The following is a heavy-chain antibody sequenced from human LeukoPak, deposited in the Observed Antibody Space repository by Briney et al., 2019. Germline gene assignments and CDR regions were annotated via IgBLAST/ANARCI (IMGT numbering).Heavy chain of an antibody. CDR1: GYTFTSYY. CDR3: ARDHFSGYYDSSGYYVLDY. CDR2: ISAYNGNT. J-gene: IGHJ4*02. D-gene: IGHD3-22*01. Sequence: GASVKVSCKASGYTFTSYYMHWVRQAPGQGLEWMGWISAYNGNTNYAQKLQGRVTMTTDTSTSTAYMELRSLRSDDTAVYYCARDHFSGYYDSSGYYVLDYWGQGTLVTVSS. V-gene: IGHV1-18*04.